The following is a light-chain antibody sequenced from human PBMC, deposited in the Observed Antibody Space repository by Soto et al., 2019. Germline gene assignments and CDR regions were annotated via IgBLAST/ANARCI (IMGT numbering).Light chain of an antibody. J-gene: IGKJ1*01. CDR1: QSVCSNC. Sequence: EIVLTQSPGTLSLSPGERATLSCRASQSVCSNCLAWFQQKPGQAPRLLIHRTSSRATCTPDRFTGSGSGTDFTLTISRLEPGDFAVYYCQQYGGSPMWTLGQGTKVDIK. CDR2: RTS. V-gene: IGKV3-20*01. CDR3: QQYGGSPMWT.